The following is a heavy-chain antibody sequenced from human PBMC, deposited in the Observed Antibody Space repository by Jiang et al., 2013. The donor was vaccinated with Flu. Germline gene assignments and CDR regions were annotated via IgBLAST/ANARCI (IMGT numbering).Heavy chain of an antibody. V-gene: IGHV4-34*01. CDR3: ARGSFDFDYGTDV. J-gene: IGHJ6*02. D-gene: IGHD3/OR15-3a*01. Sequence: LLKPSETLSLTCTVHGASFRGYHWSWVRQPPSQGLEWIGEINHSGATNYNPSLKGRVTISIDTSKNQFSLKVNSVTAADTALYFCARGSFDFDYGTDVWGQGTAVTVSS. CDR1: GASFRGYH. CDR2: INHSGAT.